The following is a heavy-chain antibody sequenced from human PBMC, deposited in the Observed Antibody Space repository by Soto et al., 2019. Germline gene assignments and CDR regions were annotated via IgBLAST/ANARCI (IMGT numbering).Heavy chain of an antibody. CDR3: ARSLGSGCTHNLSYYYYGMDV. CDR1: GYTFTGYY. Sequence: ASLKVSCKASGYTFTGYYMHWVRQAPGQGLEWMGWINPNSGGTNYAQKFQGWVTMTRDTSISTAYMELSRLRSDDTAVYYCARSLGSGCTHNLSYYYYGMDVWGQGTTVPVYS. CDR2: INPNSGGT. V-gene: IGHV1-2*04. D-gene: IGHD6-19*01. J-gene: IGHJ6*02.